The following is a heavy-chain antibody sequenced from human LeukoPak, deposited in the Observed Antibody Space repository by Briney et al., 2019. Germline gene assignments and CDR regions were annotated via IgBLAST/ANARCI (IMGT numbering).Heavy chain of an antibody. CDR2: INPNSGGT. J-gene: IGHJ3*02. CDR1: GYTFTGYF. CDR3: ARDSGGTFPNGAFDI. D-gene: IGHD2-15*01. V-gene: IGHV1-2*02. Sequence: ASVRVSCKASGYTFTGYFIHWVRQAPGQGLEWMGWINPNSGGTIYAQKFQGSVTMTRDTSISTAYLELRRLRSDDTAVYYCARDSGGTFPNGAFDIWGQGTMVTVSS.